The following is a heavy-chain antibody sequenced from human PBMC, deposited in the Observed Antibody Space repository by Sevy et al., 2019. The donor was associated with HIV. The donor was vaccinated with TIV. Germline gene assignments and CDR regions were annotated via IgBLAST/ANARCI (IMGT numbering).Heavy chain of an antibody. D-gene: IGHD2-8*01. J-gene: IGHJ4*02. CDR2: ISYDERDI. CDR1: GLTFSDYA. V-gene: IGHV3-30*03. Sequence: GGSLRLSCAASGLTFSDYAMHWVRQAPGKGLEWLSYISYDERDIYYLDSVRGRFSVSRDISKRTLFLQMNDLRPEDTAVYYCARRDVNHQYLMDYWGQGILVTVSS. CDR3: ARRDVNHQYLMDY.